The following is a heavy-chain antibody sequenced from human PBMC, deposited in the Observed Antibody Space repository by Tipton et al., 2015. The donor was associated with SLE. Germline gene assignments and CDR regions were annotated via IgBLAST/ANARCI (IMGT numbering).Heavy chain of an antibody. D-gene: IGHD5-24*01. CDR3: ARVLGRQFFGF. CDR2: INPIRGDT. CDR1: GYTFAGHY. J-gene: IGHJ4*02. V-gene: IGHV1-2*02. Sequence: QLVQSGAEVKKPGASVKVACKTYGYTFAGHYIHWVRQAPGQGLEWMGWINPIRGDTAYAQKFQGRVTMTRDTCVTTAYMELSRLTSDDTAVYYCARVLGRQFFGFWGRGTMVTVPS.